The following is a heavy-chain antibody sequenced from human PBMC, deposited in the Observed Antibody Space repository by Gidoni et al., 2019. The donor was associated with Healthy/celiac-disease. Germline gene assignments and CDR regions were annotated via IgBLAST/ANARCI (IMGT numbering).Heavy chain of an antibody. V-gene: IGHV4-4*07. J-gene: IGHJ6*02. CDR1: GDSITRDY. CDR2: MFISGST. Sequence: QVQLQESGPGLVTPSETLSRTCTVSGDSITRDYWSWIRQPAGKGLEWSGRMFISGSTNYNPSLKSRVTMSVDTSKNQFSLRLSSVTAADTAVYYCARDLTSRASFSGMDVWGQGTTVTVSS. CDR3: ARDLTSRASFSGMDV. D-gene: IGHD2-2*01.